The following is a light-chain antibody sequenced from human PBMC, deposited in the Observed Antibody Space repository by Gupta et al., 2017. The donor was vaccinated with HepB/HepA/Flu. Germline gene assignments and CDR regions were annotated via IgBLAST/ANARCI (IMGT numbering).Light chain of an antibody. V-gene: IGKV3-11*01. Sequence: EIVLTQSPATLSLSPGERATLSCRASQSVSSYLAWYQQKPGQAPRLLIYDASNRATGIPARFSGSGSGTDFTLTISSLDPDDFAVYYFQQRSNCPLTFGGGTKVEIK. CDR1: QSVSSY. CDR3: QQRSNCPLT. J-gene: IGKJ4*01. CDR2: DAS.